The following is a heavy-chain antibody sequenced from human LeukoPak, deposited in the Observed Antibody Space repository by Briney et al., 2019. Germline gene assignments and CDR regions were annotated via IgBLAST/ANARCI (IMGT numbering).Heavy chain of an antibody. CDR1: GGTFSSYA. CDR3: AHNYYDSSGYYGGLAFDI. J-gene: IGHJ3*02. V-gene: IGHV1-69*13. D-gene: IGHD3-22*01. CDR2: IIPIFGTA. Sequence: GASVKVSCKASGGTFSSYAISWVRQAPGQGLEWMGGIIPIFGTANYAQKFQGRVTITADESTSTAYMELSSLRSEDTAVYYCAHNYYDSSGYYGGLAFDIWGQGTMVTVSS.